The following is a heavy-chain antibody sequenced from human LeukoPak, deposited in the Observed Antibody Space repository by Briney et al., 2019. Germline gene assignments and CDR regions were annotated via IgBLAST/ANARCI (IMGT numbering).Heavy chain of an antibody. V-gene: IGHV3-7*01. CDR3: ARDRAAAAFDY. Sequence: GSLRLSCAASGFIFTDYWMYWVRQAPGRGLAWVANIKEDGSEKNYVDSVKGRFTISRDNAKNSLYLQMNSLRAEDTAVYYCARDRAAAAFDYWGQGTLVTVSS. CDR2: IKEDGSEK. J-gene: IGHJ4*02. CDR1: GFIFTDYW. D-gene: IGHD6-13*01.